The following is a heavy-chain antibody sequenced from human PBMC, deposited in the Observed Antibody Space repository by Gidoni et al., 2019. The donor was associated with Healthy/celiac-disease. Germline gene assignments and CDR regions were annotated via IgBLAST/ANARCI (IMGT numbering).Heavy chain of an antibody. J-gene: IGHJ4*02. V-gene: IGHV3-11*01. CDR3: AKFFTPAPTRILGL. CDR2: IGSGGGPI. D-gene: IGHD2-15*01. Sequence: QERLVESGGGWVVSGGSLRLSCAASGFTVSDYYIAWIRQAPGKGLEWVSSIGSGGGPIYDAASVKGRFTTSRDNAENSLSLQMNNLRAEDTAVYYCAKFFTPAPTRILGLWGQGTLVTVSP. CDR1: GFTVSDYY.